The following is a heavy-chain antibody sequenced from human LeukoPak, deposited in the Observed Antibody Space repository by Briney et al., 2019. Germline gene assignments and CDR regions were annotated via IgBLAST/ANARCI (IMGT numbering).Heavy chain of an antibody. CDR1: GFTFSNYW. D-gene: IGHD6-13*01. CDR3: ARDGIAAAGSSAGYSWFDP. Sequence: GGSLRLSCAASGFTFSNYWMHWVRQTPGEGLVCVSLIKGDGSSTTYADSVKGRFTISRDNAKNTVYLQMNSLRAEDTAVYYCARDGIAAAGSSAGYSWFDPWGQGTLVTVSS. CDR2: IKGDGSST. J-gene: IGHJ5*02. V-gene: IGHV3-74*01.